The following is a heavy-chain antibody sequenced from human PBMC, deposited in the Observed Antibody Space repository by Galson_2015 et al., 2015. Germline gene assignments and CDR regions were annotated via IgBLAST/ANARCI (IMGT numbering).Heavy chain of an antibody. Sequence: PLLLSCTVCVISSSCGGDYWRWTPEHPVEGVARIGYIDCSGSTDYNPSLKVQVTIAVDTSTSQFSLKLSSVTATDAAVYYCARDADTYDGSGREGMDVWGQGTPVTVSS. J-gene: IGHJ6*02. V-gene: IGHV4-31*01. CDR3: ARDADTYDGSGREGMDV. D-gene: IGHD3-10*01. CDR2: IDCSGST. CDR1: VISSSCGGDY.